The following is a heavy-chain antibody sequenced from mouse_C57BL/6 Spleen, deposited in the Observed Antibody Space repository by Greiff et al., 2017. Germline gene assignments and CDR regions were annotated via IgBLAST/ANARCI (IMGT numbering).Heavy chain of an antibody. CDR3: ARDYGSPYAMDY. V-gene: IGHV1-82*01. CDR2: IYPGDGDT. Sequence: QVQLQQSGPELVKPGASVKISCKASGYAFSSSWMNWVKQRPGKGLEWIGRIYPGDGDTNYNGKFKGKATLTADKSSSTAYMQLSSLTSEDSAVYFCARDYGSPYAMDYWGQGTSVTVSS. D-gene: IGHD1-1*01. J-gene: IGHJ4*01. CDR1: GYAFSSSW.